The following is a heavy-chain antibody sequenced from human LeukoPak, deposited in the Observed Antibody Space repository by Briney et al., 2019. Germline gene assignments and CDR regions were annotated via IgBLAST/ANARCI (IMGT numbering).Heavy chain of an antibody. V-gene: IGHV4-59*01. CDR1: GGSISSYY. J-gene: IGHJ6*02. D-gene: IGHD2-15*01. Sequence: SETLSLTCTLSGGSISSYYWSWIRQPPGKGLEWIGYIYYSGSTNYNPSLKSRVTISVDTSKNQFSLKLSSVTAADTAVYYCARGGTNYYYYGMDVWGQGTTVTVSS. CDR2: IYYSGST. CDR3: ARGGTNYYYYGMDV.